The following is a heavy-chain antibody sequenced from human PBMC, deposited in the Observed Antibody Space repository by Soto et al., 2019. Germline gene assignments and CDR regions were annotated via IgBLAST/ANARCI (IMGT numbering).Heavy chain of an antibody. J-gene: IGHJ4*02. Sequence: SGTLSLTCTFSGGSISSGGYYWSWVRQHPGKGLEWIGYIYYSGSTYYNPSLKSRVTISVDTSKNQFSLKLSSVTAADTAVYYCARSSQSTVTTFGYWGQGTLVTVSS. CDR3: ARSSQSTVTTFGY. D-gene: IGHD4-17*01. CDR2: IYYSGST. V-gene: IGHV4-31*03. CDR1: GGSISSGGYY.